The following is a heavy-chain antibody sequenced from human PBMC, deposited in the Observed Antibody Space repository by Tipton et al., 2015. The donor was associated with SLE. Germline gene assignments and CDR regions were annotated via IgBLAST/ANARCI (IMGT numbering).Heavy chain of an antibody. V-gene: IGHV3-7*01. CDR3: AAQLLFYYYGMDV. Sequence: SLRLSCAASGFTFTTHWMTWVRQAPGKGLEWVATIKEDGSEKFYLDSLKGRFSISRDNAKNSVYLQMNGLRAEDTAVYYCAAQLLFYYYGMDVWGQGTTVTVSS. D-gene: IGHD3-10*01. CDR2: IKEDGSEK. CDR1: GFTFTTHW. J-gene: IGHJ6*02.